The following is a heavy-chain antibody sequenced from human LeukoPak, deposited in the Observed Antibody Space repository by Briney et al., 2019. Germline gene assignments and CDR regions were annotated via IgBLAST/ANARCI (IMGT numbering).Heavy chain of an antibody. J-gene: IGHJ4*02. CDR3: ARTGWYGPYYFDY. CDR1: GYTFTGYY. Sequence: ASVKVSCKASGYTFTGYYMHWVRQAPGQGLEWMGRINPNSGGTNYAQKFQGRVTMTRDTSISTAYMELSRLRSDDTAAYYCARTGWYGPYYFDYWGQGTLVTVSS. CDR2: INPNSGGT. D-gene: IGHD6-19*01. V-gene: IGHV1-2*06.